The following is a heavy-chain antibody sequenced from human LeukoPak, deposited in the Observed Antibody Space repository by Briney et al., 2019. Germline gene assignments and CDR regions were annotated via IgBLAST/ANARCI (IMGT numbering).Heavy chain of an antibody. D-gene: IGHD6-19*01. CDR2: ISAYNGNT. Sequence: GASVTVSCKASGYTFTSYGISWVRQAPGQGLEWMGWISAYNGNTNYAQKLQGRVTMTTDTSTSTAYMELRSLRSDDTAVYYCARTSRPGYSSGYDYWGQGTLVTVSS. CDR1: GYTFTSYG. V-gene: IGHV1-18*01. CDR3: ARTSRPGYSSGYDY. J-gene: IGHJ4*02.